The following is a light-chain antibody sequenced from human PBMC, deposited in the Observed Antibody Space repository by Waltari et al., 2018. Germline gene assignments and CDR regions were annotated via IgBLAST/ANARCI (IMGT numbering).Light chain of an antibody. CDR1: QSVSSRF. V-gene: IGKV3-20*01. Sequence: EIVLTQSPGTLSLSPGYRATLPCKSGQSVSSRFLDWYQQNPCQAPSLLIYGAASRATGIPDRFSGSGYGTDFTLTISRLEPEDFAVYYCQKYGYSPRTFGQGTRLGIK. CDR2: GAA. J-gene: IGKJ5*01. CDR3: QKYGYSPRT.